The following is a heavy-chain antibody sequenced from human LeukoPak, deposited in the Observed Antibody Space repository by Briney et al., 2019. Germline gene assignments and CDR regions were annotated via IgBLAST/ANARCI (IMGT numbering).Heavy chain of an antibody. Sequence: SVKVSRKASGGTFSSYAISWVRQAPGQGLEWMGGIIPIFGTANYAQKFQGRVTITTDESTSTAYMELSSLRSEDTAVYYCARDQVYDFWSGYYVGGQGTLVTVSS. CDR1: GGTFSSYA. CDR3: ARDQVYDFWSGYYV. CDR2: IIPIFGTA. D-gene: IGHD3-3*01. V-gene: IGHV1-69*05. J-gene: IGHJ4*02.